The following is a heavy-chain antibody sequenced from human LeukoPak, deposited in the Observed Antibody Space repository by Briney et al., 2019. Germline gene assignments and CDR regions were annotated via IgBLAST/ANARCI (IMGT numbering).Heavy chain of an antibody. V-gene: IGHV1-2*02. CDR3: ATHYYGSGSYYQYFDY. CDR1: GYTFTGYY. Sequence: ASVKVSCKASGYTFTGYYMHWVRQAPGQGLEWMGWINPNSSGTNYAQKFQGRVTMTRDTSISTAYMELSRLRSDDTAVYYCATHYYGSGSYYQYFDYWGQGTLVTVSS. D-gene: IGHD3-10*01. J-gene: IGHJ4*02. CDR2: INPNSSGT.